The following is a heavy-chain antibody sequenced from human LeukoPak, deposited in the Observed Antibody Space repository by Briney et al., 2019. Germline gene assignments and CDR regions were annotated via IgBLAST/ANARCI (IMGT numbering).Heavy chain of an antibody. CDR2: FDPENAKT. CDR3: VIMSHTVVPTARIYYYMDI. CDR1: GYILTELS. Sequence: EASVKVSCKVSGYILTELSIHWVRQAPGKGLEWMGSFDPENAKTMSAQTFQGRVTMTGDTSTDTAYMELRSLRSDDTAIYYCVIMSHTVVPTARIYYYMDIWGTGTTVIVSS. J-gene: IGHJ6*03. V-gene: IGHV1-24*01. D-gene: IGHD1-1*01.